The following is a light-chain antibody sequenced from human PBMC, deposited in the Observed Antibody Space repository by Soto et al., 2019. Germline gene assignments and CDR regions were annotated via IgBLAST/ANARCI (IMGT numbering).Light chain of an antibody. CDR1: SSDIGTYNY. Sequence: QSALAQPASVSGSPGQSITISCTGTSSDIGTYNYVSWYQQHAGKVPKLMIYDVSNRPSGVSDRFSGSKSGNTASLTISGLQAEDEAVYYCTSYTSSRTVVFGGGTKVTVL. V-gene: IGLV2-14*03. CDR3: TSYTSSRTVV. CDR2: DVS. J-gene: IGLJ2*01.